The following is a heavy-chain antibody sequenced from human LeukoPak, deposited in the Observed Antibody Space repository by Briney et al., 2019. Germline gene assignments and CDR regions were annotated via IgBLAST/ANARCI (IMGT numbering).Heavy chain of an antibody. CDR2: IYYIGST. J-gene: IGHJ3*02. Sequence: SETLSLTCTVSGGSIGSYYCSWIRQPPGKGLEWIGYIYYIGSTNYNPSLKSRVTISVDTSKNQFSLKLSSVTAADTAVYYCARVTLTGYYAFDIWGQGTMVTVSS. CDR1: GGSIGSYY. D-gene: IGHD3-9*01. CDR3: ARVTLTGYYAFDI. V-gene: IGHV4-59*01.